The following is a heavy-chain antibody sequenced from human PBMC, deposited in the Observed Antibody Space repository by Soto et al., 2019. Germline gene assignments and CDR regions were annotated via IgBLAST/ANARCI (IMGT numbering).Heavy chain of an antibody. D-gene: IGHD3-16*01. J-gene: IGHJ6*02. V-gene: IGHV4-34*01. CDR2: INHSGST. CDR3: ARGMGAENTFYYYYGMDV. Sequence: SETLSLTCAVYGGSFSGYYWSWIRQPPGKGLEWIGEINHSGSTNYNPSLKSRVTISVDTSKNQFSLKLSSVTAADTAVYYCARGMGAENTFYYYYGMDVWGQGTTVTV. CDR1: GGSFSGYY.